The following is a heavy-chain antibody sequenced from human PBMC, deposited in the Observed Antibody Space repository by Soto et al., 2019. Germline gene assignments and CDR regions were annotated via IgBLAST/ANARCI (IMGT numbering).Heavy chain of an antibody. J-gene: IGHJ4*02. D-gene: IGHD1-26*01. CDR2: IDPSDSYT. CDR3: ARHGSGSYLTAY. Sequence: PGESLKISCKGSGYSFTSYWISWVRQMPGKGLEWMGRIDPSDSYTNYSPSFQGHVTISADKSISTAYLQWSSLKASDTAMYYCARHGSGSYLTAYWGQGTLVTVSS. CDR1: GYSFTSYW. V-gene: IGHV5-10-1*01.